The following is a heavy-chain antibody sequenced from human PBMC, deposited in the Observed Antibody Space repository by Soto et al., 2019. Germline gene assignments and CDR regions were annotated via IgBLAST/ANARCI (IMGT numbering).Heavy chain of an antibody. CDR3: ARIIGYCRNNDCSWTFDI. D-gene: IGHD2-15*01. V-gene: IGHV5-51*01. CDR1: GYSFISYW. Sequence: GESLKISCKTSGYSFISYWVAWVRQVPGKVLEWMGTFYPGDSTSTYSPSFQGQVTISVDKSISTAYLQLSSLKTSDTAMYYCARIIGYCRNNDCSWTFDIWGQGXMVTVSS. CDR2: FYPGDSTS. J-gene: IGHJ3*02.